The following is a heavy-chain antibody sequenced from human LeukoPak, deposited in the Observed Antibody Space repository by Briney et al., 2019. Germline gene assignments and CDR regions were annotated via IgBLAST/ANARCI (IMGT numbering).Heavy chain of an antibody. D-gene: IGHD3-22*01. V-gene: IGHV1-69*04. CDR1: GGTFSSYA. CDR2: IIPILSIA. Sequence: SVKVSCKASGGTFSSYAISWVRQAPGQGLEWMGRIIPILSIANYAQKFQGRVTITADKSTSTAYMELSSLRSEDTAVYYCARDHRYYDSSGQDYFDYWGQGTLVTVSS. CDR3: ARDHRYYDSSGQDYFDY. J-gene: IGHJ4*02.